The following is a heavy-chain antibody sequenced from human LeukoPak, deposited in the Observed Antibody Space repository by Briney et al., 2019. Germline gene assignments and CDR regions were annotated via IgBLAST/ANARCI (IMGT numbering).Heavy chain of an antibody. CDR2: TDGTGGDS. J-gene: IGHJ4*02. Sequence: GGSLRLSCVASGFTFSDFAMSWVRQTPGKRLEWVASTDGTGGDSYYADAVKGRFTISRDDSKSTLYLQMNSLRDDDSAAYFCARVYLERLTAGYFDHWGQGTQVTVSP. CDR1: GFTFSDFA. CDR3: ARVYLERLTAGYFDH. D-gene: IGHD2-8*01. V-gene: IGHV3-23*01.